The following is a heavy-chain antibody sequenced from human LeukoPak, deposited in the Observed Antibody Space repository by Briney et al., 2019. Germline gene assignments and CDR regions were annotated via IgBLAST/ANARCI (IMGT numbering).Heavy chain of an antibody. V-gene: IGHV1-69*01. D-gene: IGHD3-22*01. CDR3: ARGPHERSGYPDD. Sequence: ASVKVSCKASGGTFSSYAISWVRQAPGQGLEWMGGIIPIFGTANYAQKLQGRVTITADESTSTAYMELSSLRSEDTAVYYCARGPHERSGYPDDWGQGTLVTVSS. CDR1: GGTFSSYA. CDR2: IIPIFGTA. J-gene: IGHJ4*02.